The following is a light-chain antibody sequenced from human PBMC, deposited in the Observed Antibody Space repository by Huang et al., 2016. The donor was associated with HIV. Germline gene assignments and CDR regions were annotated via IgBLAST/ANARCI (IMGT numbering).Light chain of an antibody. CDR1: QSVRDN. Sequence: EVLMTQSPVTLSESPGGRVTISCWASQSVRDNLAWFQQKPGQAPRLLVHGSSTRATGVPARFSGSGSETGFTLTITSLQSEDYAVNYCQQYYTWPRTFGQGTRVE. CDR3: QQYYTWPRT. V-gene: IGKV3-15*01. J-gene: IGKJ1*01. CDR2: GSS.